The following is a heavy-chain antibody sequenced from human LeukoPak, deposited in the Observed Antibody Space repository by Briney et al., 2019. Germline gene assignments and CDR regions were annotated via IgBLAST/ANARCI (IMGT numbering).Heavy chain of an antibody. V-gene: IGHV3-21*01. CDR1: GFTFSSYS. J-gene: IGHJ4*02. CDR3: ARAGARLRWFDY. CDR2: ISSSSSYI. D-gene: IGHD6-6*01. Sequence: GGSLRLSCAASGFTFSSYSMNWVRQAPGKGLGWVSSISSSSSYIYYADSVKGRFTISRDNAKNSLYLQMNSLRAEDTAVYYCARAGARLRWFDYWGQGTLVTVSS.